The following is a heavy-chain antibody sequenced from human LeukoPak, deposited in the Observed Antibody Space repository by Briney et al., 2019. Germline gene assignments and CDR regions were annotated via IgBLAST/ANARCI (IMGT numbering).Heavy chain of an antibody. CDR1: GGTFSSYA. V-gene: IGHV1-69*13. D-gene: IGHD4-17*01. J-gene: IGHJ6*02. Sequence: SVKVSCKASGGTFSSYAISWVRQAPGQGLEWMGGIIPIFGTANYAQKFQGRVTITADESTSTAYMELSSLRSENTAVYYCARETNLDYDYYYYYGMDVWGQGTTVTVSS. CDR3: ARETNLDYDYYYYYGMDV. CDR2: IIPIFGTA.